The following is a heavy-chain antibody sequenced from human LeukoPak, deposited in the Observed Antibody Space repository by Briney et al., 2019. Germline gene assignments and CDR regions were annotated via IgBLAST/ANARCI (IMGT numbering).Heavy chain of an antibody. Sequence: ASVKVSCKVSGYTLTELSMNWVRQAPGKGVEWRGGFDPEDGETIYAKKFQGRVTMTDDTSTDTAYMELSSLRSEDTAVYYCATGGRGLVYYYYGMDVWGKGTTVTVSS. D-gene: IGHD2-15*01. J-gene: IGHJ6*04. V-gene: IGHV1-24*01. CDR3: ATGGRGLVYYYYGMDV. CDR2: FDPEDGET. CDR1: GYTLTELS.